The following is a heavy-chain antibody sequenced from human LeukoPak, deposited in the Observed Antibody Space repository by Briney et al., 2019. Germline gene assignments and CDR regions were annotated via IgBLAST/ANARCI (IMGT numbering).Heavy chain of an antibody. Sequence: PGGSLRLSCAASGFTFSSYAMSWVRQAPGKGLEWVSAISGSGGSTYYADAVKGRFTISRDNSKNTLYLQINSLRAEDTAVYYCAKDRDVWGSLLDYWGQGTLVTVSS. CDR2: ISGSGGST. V-gene: IGHV3-23*01. J-gene: IGHJ4*02. CDR3: AKDRDVWGSLLDY. CDR1: GFTFSSYA. D-gene: IGHD3-16*01.